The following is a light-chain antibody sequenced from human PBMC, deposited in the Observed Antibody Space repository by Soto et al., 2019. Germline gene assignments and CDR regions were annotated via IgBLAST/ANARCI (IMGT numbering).Light chain of an antibody. CDR3: QRHGAT. Sequence: IGMRQSPATLSVTPGERATLSCRASQSVSSNLAWYQQKPGQAPRLLIYGASTRATGIPARFSGSGSGTDFTLTISRLEPEDFAVYYCQRHGATFGQGTKVDI. CDR1: QSVSSN. CDR2: GAS. V-gene: IGKV3-15*01. J-gene: IGKJ1*01.